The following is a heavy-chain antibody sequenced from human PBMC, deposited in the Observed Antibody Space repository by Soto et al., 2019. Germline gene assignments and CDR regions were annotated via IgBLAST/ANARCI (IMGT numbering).Heavy chain of an antibody. D-gene: IGHD4-17*01. J-gene: IGHJ6*02. CDR2: ISSRSSYT. Sequence: LRLSCAASGFSFGDYYMSWIRHARGQGLEWVSYISSRSSYTNYADSLKGRFTISRDNAKNSLYLQMNSLRADDTAVYYCARVEVDYGDYVDYYYYGMDVWGQGTTVTGSS. CDR3: ARVEVDYGDYVDYYYYGMDV. CDR1: GFSFGDYY. V-gene: IGHV3-11*06.